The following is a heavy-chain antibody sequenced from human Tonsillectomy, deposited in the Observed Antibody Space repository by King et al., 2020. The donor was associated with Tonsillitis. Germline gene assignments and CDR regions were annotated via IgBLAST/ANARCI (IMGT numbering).Heavy chain of an antibody. D-gene: IGHD2-2*01. J-gene: IGHJ6*02. CDR3: AKSQGYCGRTTCYGMDV. CDR1: GFTFSSYD. Sequence: VQLVESGGGVVQPGRSLRLSCAASGFTFSSYDMHWVRQAPGKGLEWVAVISYDGSNKYYADSVKGRFTISRDNYKNTLHLQMNSLREDDTAVHYCAKSQGYCGRTTCYGMDVWGQGTTVTVSS. V-gene: IGHV3-30*18. CDR2: ISYDGSNK.